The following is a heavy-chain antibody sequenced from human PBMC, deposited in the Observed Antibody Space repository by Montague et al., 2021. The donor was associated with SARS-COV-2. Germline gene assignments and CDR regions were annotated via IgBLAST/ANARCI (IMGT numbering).Heavy chain of an antibody. CDR3: ARVTLGGRDGRTRQYDGLDS. V-gene: IGHV4-59*01. Sequence: ETLSLACTVSGGSISRYFWNWIRQTPGKGLEWMGYVHDIESSIYNPSLQSRITILLDTPKNQFSLRLDAVTAADTAVYYCARVTLGGRDGRTRQYDGLDSWGQGILVAVSS. J-gene: IGHJ4*02. CDR1: GGSISRYF. CDR2: VHDIESS. D-gene: IGHD3-16*01.